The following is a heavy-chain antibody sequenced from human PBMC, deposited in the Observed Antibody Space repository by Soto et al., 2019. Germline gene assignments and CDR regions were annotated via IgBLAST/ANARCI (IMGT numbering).Heavy chain of an antibody. CDR1: GFTFSSYG. Sequence: ESGGGVVQPGRSLRLSCAASGFTFSSYGMHWVRQAPGKGLEWVAVISYDGSNKYYADSVKGRFTISRDNSKNTLYLQMNSLRAEDTAVYYCAKDPRYFGYSGYDGDYWGQGTLVTVSS. V-gene: IGHV3-30*18. CDR3: AKDPRYFGYSGYDGDY. D-gene: IGHD5-12*01. CDR2: ISYDGSNK. J-gene: IGHJ4*02.